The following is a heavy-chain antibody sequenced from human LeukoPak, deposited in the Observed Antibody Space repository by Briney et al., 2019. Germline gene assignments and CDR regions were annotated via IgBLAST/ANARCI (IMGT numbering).Heavy chain of an antibody. V-gene: IGHV4-34*01. D-gene: IGHD2-15*01. CDR2: INHSGST. CDR3: ARGGGQPFDFDY. Sequence: SETLSLTCTVSGGSISGYYWSWIRQPPGKGLEWIGEINHSGSTNYNPSLKSRVTISVDTSKNQFSLKLSSVTAADTAVYYCARGGGQPFDFDYWGQGTLVTVSS. J-gene: IGHJ4*02. CDR1: GGSISGYY.